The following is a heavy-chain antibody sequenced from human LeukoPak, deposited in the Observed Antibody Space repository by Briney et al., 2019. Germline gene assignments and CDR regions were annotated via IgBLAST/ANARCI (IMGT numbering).Heavy chain of an antibody. J-gene: IGHJ4*02. CDR3: ASSAVSTEDTVDC. CDR2: ISYDGSNK. V-gene: IGHV3-30*04. D-gene: IGHD4-17*01. Sequence: PGGSLRLSCAASGFTFSNYAMHWVRQAPGKGLEWVAVISYDGSNKYYADSLQGRFTISRDNSKNTLYLQMNSLSSEDTAVYYCASSAVSTEDTVDCWGQGTLVTVSS. CDR1: GFTFSNYA.